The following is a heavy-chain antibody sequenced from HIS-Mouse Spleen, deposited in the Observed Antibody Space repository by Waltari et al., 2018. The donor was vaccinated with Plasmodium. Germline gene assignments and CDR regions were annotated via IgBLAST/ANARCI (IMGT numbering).Heavy chain of an antibody. CDR1: GFPFSSYW. CDR3: ASSWYWYFDL. D-gene: IGHD6-13*01. Sequence: EVQLVESGGGLVQPGGSLRLCCAAPGFPFSSYWMSWVRQAPGKGLEWVANIKQDGSEKYYVDSVKGRFTISRDNAKNSLYLQMNSLRAEDTAVYYCASSWYWYFDLWGRGTLVTVSS. CDR2: IKQDGSEK. V-gene: IGHV3-7*01. J-gene: IGHJ2*01.